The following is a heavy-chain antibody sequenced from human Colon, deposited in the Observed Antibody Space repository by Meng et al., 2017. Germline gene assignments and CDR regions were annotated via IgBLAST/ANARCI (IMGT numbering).Heavy chain of an antibody. CDR3: AAIFGLGPCY. CDR1: VGSINSSDW. Sequence: QRRRQGAGQGLGKTSGTLSLTGDVPVGSINSSDWWSWVRQPPGKGLEWIAEIFHSGSTNYKSSLKSRATISVDRSKNQFSLKMNSVTAADTAVYYCAAIFGLGPCYWGQGTLVTVSS. J-gene: IGHJ4*02. CDR2: IFHSGST. D-gene: IGHD3-3*01. V-gene: IGHV4-4*02.